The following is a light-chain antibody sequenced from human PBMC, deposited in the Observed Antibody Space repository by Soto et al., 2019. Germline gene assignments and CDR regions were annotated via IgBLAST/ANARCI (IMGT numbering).Light chain of an antibody. J-gene: IGLJ1*01. Sequence: QSALTQPPSASGSPGQSVTISCTGTKNDIGVYDFVSWYQHHPGKAPSLIIYEGVQPPSGVPDRFSGSTSGNTASLTVSGLQAAEEADYFGTSYAGSNTYVFGSGTKVTVL. CDR1: KNDIGVYDF. CDR2: EGV. CDR3: TSYAGSNTYV. V-gene: IGLV2-8*01.